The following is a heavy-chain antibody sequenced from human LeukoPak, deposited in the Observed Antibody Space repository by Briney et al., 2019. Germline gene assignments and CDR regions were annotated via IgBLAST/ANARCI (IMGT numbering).Heavy chain of an antibody. J-gene: IGHJ4*02. V-gene: IGHV4-31*03. CDR2: IYYSGST. CDR1: GGSISSGGYY. Sequence: SETLSLTCTVSGGSISSGGYYWSWIRQHPGKGLEWIGYIYYSGSTYYNPPLKSRVTISVDTSKNQFSLKLSSVTAADTAVYYCARASNWNFSVDYWGQGTLVTVSS. D-gene: IGHD1-7*01. CDR3: ARASNWNFSVDY.